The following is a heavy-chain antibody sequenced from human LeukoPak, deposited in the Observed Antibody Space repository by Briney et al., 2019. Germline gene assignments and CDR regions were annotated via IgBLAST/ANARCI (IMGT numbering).Heavy chain of an antibody. D-gene: IGHD3-16*01. CDR3: ARVATGSYHFDY. CDR2: ISDSGGNT. Sequence: GGSLRLSCAASGFTISSYVMSWVRQAPGKGLEWVSSISDSGGNTYYADSVKGRFTISRDNSKNTLYLQMNSLRDEDTAVYYCARVATGSYHFDYWGQGTLVTVSS. CDR1: GFTISSYV. J-gene: IGHJ4*02. V-gene: IGHV3-23*01.